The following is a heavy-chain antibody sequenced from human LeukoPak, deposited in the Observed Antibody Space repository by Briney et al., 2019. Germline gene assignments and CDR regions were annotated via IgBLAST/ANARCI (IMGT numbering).Heavy chain of an antibody. CDR1: GFTFSSYA. D-gene: IGHD5-24*01. Sequence: GGSLRLSCAASGFTFSSYAMSLVRQAPGKGLEWVSAISGSGGSTYYADSVKGRFTISRDNSKNTLYLQMNSLRAEDTAVYYCAKSLSFGLQFKIICFDYWGQRTLVTVSS. J-gene: IGHJ4*02. V-gene: IGHV3-23*01. CDR3: AKSLSFGLQFKIICFDY. CDR2: ISGSGGST.